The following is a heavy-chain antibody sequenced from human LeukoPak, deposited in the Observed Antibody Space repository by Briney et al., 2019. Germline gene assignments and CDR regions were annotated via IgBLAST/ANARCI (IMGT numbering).Heavy chain of an antibody. J-gene: IGHJ4*02. Sequence: GGSLRLSCAASRFTFSNYAMSWVRQAPGKGLEWVSSIRDSAYRTYYADSVKGRFTISRDNSKNTLYLQMNSLRAEDTAVYYCARDQIRNGYSHFDYWGQGTLVTVSS. CDR1: RFTFSNYA. CDR2: IRDSAYRT. CDR3: ARDQIRNGYSHFDY. V-gene: IGHV3-23*01. D-gene: IGHD5-24*01.